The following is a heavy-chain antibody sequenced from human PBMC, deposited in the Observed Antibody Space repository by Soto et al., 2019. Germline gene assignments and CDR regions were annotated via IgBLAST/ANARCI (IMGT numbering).Heavy chain of an antibody. V-gene: IGHV3-30*18. CDR2: ISYDGSNK. CDR1: GFTFSSYG. CDR3: AKDQLPRYYDILTGYSYYYGMDV. J-gene: IGHJ6*02. Sequence: GGSLRLSCVASGFTFSSYGMHWVRQAPGKGLEWVAVISYDGSNKYYADSVKGRFTISRDNSKNTLYLQMNSLRAEDTAVYYCAKDQLPRYYDILTGYSYYYGMDVWGQGTTVTVSS. D-gene: IGHD3-9*01.